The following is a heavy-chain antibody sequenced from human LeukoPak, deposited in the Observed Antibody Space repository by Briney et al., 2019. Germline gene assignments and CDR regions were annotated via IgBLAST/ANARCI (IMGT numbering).Heavy chain of an antibody. J-gene: IGHJ3*02. Sequence: GGSLRLSCAASGFTFDDYGMSWGRQAPGKGLEWVSGINWNGGSTGYADSVKGRFTISRDNAKNSLYLQVSSLRAEDTAWYYCARGQNYYGSGSQTFDIWGQGTMVTVSS. CDR3: ARGQNYYGSGSQTFDI. D-gene: IGHD3-10*01. CDR2: INWNGGST. V-gene: IGHV3-20*04. CDR1: GFTFDDYG.